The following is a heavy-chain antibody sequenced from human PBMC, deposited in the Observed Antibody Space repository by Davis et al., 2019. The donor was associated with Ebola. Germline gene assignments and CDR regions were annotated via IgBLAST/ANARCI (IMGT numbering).Heavy chain of an antibody. V-gene: IGHV1-2*06. CDR2: INPNSGGT. J-gene: IGHJ4*02. Sequence: ASVKVSCKASGFTFTSSAMQWVRQARGQRLEWIGRINPNSGGTNYAQKFQGRVTMTRDTSISTAYMELSRLRSDDTAVYYCATFGPGYSYGYGDYWGQGTLVTVSS. CDR3: ATFGPGYSYGYGDY. CDR1: GFTFTSSA. D-gene: IGHD5-18*01.